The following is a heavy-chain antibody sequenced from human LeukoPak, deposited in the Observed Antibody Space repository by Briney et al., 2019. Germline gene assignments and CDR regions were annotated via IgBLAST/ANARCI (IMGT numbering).Heavy chain of an antibody. V-gene: IGHV3-49*04. CDR2: IRSKAYGGTT. J-gene: IGHJ5*02. CDR3: TRSYMVRGVMNWFDP. CDR1: GFTFGDYA. Sequence: PGRSLRLSCTASGFTFGDYAMSWVRQAPGKGLEWVGFIRSKAYGGTTEYAASVKGRFTISRDDSKSIAYLQMSSLKTEDTAVYYCTRSYMVRGVMNWFDPWGQGTLVTVSS. D-gene: IGHD3-10*01.